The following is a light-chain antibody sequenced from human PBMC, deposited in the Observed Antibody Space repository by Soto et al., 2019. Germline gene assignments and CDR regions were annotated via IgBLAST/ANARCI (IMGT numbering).Light chain of an antibody. J-gene: IGKJ5*01. CDR2: GAS. V-gene: IGKV3-15*01. CDR3: QQYNNWPVT. Sequence: VMTQSPSTRSVSPGERATLSCRASQTVTSNLAWYQQKPGQAPRLLIYGASTRASGIPARFSGRESGTEFTLTISSLQSEDFALYYCQQYNNWPVTFGQGTRLEIK. CDR1: QTVTSN.